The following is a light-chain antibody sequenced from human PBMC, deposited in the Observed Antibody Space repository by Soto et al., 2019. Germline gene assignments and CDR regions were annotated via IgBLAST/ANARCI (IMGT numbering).Light chain of an antibody. CDR1: QGIRND. V-gene: IGKV1-6*01. CDR2: AAS. J-gene: IGKJ4*01. Sequence: AIQMTQSPSSVSASVGDRVTITCRASQGIRNDLGWYQQKPGKAPKLLIYAASSLQSGVPSRFIGSGSGTDFTLTISSLQPEDFATYSCLQDYNYPLTFGGGTKVDIK. CDR3: LQDYNYPLT.